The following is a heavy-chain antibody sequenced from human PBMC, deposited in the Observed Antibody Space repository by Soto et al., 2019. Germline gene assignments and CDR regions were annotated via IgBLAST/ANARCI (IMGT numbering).Heavy chain of an antibody. Sequence: SETLSLTCAVSGGSISSGGYSWSWLRQPPGKGLEWIGYIFHSGSTDYNPSLKSRVTISVDASKNHFSLKLTSVPAADPAVFYCAPRFYTPGFLFDDGAQETRVTSP. J-gene: IGHJ4*02. CDR2: IFHSGST. CDR3: APRFYTPGFLFDD. V-gene: IGHV4-30-2*02. CDR1: GGSISSGGYS. D-gene: IGHD3-10*01.